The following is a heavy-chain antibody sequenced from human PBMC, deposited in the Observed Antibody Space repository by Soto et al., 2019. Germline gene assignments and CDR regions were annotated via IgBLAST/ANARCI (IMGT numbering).Heavy chain of an antibody. CDR3: ASVSSGYCSGGSCYGLLPTFRFDP. D-gene: IGHD2-15*01. CDR1: GGSISSSSYY. V-gene: IGHV4-39*01. J-gene: IGHJ5*02. CDR2: IYYSGST. Sequence: QLQLQESGPGLVKPSETLSLTCTVSGGSISSSSYYWGWIRQPPGKGLEWIGSIYYSGSTYYNPSLKSRVTISVDTSKNQFSLKLSSVTAADTAVYYCASVSSGYCSGGSCYGLLPTFRFDPWGQGTLVTVSS.